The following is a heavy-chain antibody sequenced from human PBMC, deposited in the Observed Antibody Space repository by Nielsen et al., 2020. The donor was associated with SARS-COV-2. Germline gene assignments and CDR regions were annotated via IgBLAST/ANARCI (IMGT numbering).Heavy chain of an antibody. CDR3: ARRNSIAAAGTMGYYYYYGMDV. V-gene: IGHV4-61*05. Sequence: SETLSFTCTVSGGSISSSSYYWSWIRQPPGKGLEWIGYIYYSGSTNYNPSLKSRVTISVDTSKNQFSLKLSSVTAADTAVYYCARRNSIAAAGTMGYYYYYGMDVWGQGTTVTVSS. CDR1: GGSISSSSYY. D-gene: IGHD6-13*01. J-gene: IGHJ6*02. CDR2: IYYSGST.